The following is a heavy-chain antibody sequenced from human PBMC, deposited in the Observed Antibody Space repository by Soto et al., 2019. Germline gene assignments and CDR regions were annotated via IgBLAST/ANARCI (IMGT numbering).Heavy chain of an antibody. CDR3: AREPRGGYNMWYFDY. Sequence: GGSLRLSCAASGFTFSSYSMNWVRQAPGKGLEWVSYISSSSSSTIYYADSVKGRFTISRDNSKNTLYLQMGSLRAEDMAVYYCAREPRGGYNMWYFDYWGQGTLVTVSS. D-gene: IGHD5-12*01. CDR1: GFTFSSYS. V-gene: IGHV3-48*01. J-gene: IGHJ4*02. CDR2: ISSSSSSTI.